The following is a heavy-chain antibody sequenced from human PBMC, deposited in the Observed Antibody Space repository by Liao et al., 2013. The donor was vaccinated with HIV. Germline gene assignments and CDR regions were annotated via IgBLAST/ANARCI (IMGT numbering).Heavy chain of an antibody. Sequence: QVQLQESGPGLVKPSETLSLTCTVSGGSISGYYWSWIRQPAGKGLEWIGHVFTSGNTNYNPSLKSRVTMSVDTSKTQFSLKLSSVTAADTAVYYCARVKYCTNGVCSSFDWFDPWGQGTLVTVSS. CDR3: ARVKYCTNGVCSSFDWFDP. V-gene: IGHV4-4*07. D-gene: IGHD2-8*01. J-gene: IGHJ5*02. CDR2: VFTSGNT. CDR1: GGSISGYY.